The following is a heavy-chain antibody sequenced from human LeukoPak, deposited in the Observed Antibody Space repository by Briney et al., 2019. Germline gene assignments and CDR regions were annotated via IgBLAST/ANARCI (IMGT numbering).Heavy chain of an antibody. Sequence: GGSLRLSCAASGFTFSSYAVHWVRQAPGKGLEWVAVISYDGNNEYYAESVKGRFTISRAKNTLYLQMNSLRTEDTAVYYCSKKGQANDDGKPGWGQGTLVTVSS. CDR2: ISYDGNNE. D-gene: IGHD1-1*01. J-gene: IGHJ4*02. V-gene: IGHV3-30-3*02. CDR1: GFTFSSYA. CDR3: SKKGQANDDGKPG.